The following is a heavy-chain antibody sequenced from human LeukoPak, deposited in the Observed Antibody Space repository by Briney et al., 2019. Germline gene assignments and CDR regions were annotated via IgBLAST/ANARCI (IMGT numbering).Heavy chain of an antibody. CDR3: AKETSSSSWYSAFDI. V-gene: IGHV3-30*02. CDR1: GFTFSSYG. Sequence: GGSLRLSCAASGFTFSSYGMHWVRQAPGKGLEWVAFIRYDGSNKYYADSVKGRFTISRDNSKNTLYLQMNSLRAEDTAVYYCAKETSSSSWYSAFDIWGQGTMVTVSS. CDR2: IRYDGSNK. J-gene: IGHJ3*02. D-gene: IGHD6-13*01.